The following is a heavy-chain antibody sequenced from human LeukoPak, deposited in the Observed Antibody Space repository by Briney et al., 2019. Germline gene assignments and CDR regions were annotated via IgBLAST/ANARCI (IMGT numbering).Heavy chain of an antibody. Sequence: PGGSLRLSCAASGFTFSSYEMNWVRQAPGRGLEWVSYISSSGSTIYYADSVKGRFTISRDNAKNSLYLQMNSLRAEDTAVYYCARLERLETPPLTTPFDYWGQGTLVTVSS. CDR1: GFTFSSYE. CDR3: ARLERLETPPLTTPFDY. CDR2: ISSSGSTI. V-gene: IGHV3-48*03. J-gene: IGHJ4*02. D-gene: IGHD1-1*01.